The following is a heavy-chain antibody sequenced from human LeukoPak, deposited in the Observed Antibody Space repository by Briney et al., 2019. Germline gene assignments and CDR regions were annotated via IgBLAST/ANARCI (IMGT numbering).Heavy chain of an antibody. J-gene: IGHJ4*02. CDR2: ITGSGSGT. CDR3: EGHYYDTSGYFVY. D-gene: IGHD3-22*01. CDR1: GFTFTSYP. V-gene: IGHV3-23*01. Sequence: PGGSLRLSCAASGFTFTSYPMSWVRQAPGRGLEWVSAITGSGSGTYYPDSVKGRFTISRDNSKNTLYLQLNSLSPEDTAVYYCEGHYYDTSGYFVYWGQGTLVTVSS.